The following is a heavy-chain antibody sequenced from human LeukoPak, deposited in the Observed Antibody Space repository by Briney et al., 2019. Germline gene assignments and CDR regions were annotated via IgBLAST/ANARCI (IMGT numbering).Heavy chain of an antibody. CDR2: MNPNSGNT. J-gene: IGHJ5*02. D-gene: IGHD6-19*01. V-gene: IGHV1-8*01. CDR1: GYTFTSYD. CDR3: ARGRKIAVAVYNENWFDP. Sequence: ASVKVSCKASGYTFTSYDINWVRQATGQGLEWMGWMNPNSGNTGYAQKFQGRVTMTRNTSISTAYMELSSLRSEDTAVYYCARGRKIAVAVYNENWFDPWGQETLVTVSS.